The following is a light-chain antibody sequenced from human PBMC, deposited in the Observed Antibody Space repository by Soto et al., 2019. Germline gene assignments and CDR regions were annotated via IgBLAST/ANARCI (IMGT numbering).Light chain of an antibody. CDR2: DAS. Sequence: EIVLTQSPATLSLSPGERATLSCRASQSVSSHLAWFQQRPGQAPRLLIYDASNRANGIPARFSGRGSGTDFNLTISSLEPEDFAVYYCQQRSSAITCGQGTRLEIK. CDR3: QQRSSAIT. J-gene: IGKJ5*01. V-gene: IGKV3-11*01. CDR1: QSVSSH.